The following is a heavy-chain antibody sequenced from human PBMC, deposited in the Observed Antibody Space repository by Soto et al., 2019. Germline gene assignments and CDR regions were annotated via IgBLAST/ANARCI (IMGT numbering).Heavy chain of an antibody. D-gene: IGHD2-2*01. J-gene: IGHJ4*02. CDR1: GFTFSSYW. V-gene: IGHV3-7*01. Sequence: GGSLRLSCAASGFTFSSYWMSWVRQAPGKGLEWVANINQGGSQKYYVDSVKGRFTISRDNAKNSLYLQMNSLRAEDTAVYYCARIYCSTTSCYYDYWGQGTLVTVSS. CDR2: INQGGSQK. CDR3: ARIYCSTTSCYYDY.